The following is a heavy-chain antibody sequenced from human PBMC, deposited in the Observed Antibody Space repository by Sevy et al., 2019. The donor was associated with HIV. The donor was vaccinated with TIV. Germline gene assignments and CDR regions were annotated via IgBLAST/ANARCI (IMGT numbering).Heavy chain of an antibody. CDR3: ARDSRNGLDP. V-gene: IGHV3-33*01. CDR2: IWYDGINK. CDR1: GFIFSTYG. Sequence: GGSLRLSCVASGFIFSTYGMHWVRQAPGKGLEWVGVIWYDGINKDYADSVKGRFIISRDNSKNTMYLEMDSLRAEDTAVYYCARDSRNGLDPWGQGALVTVSS. D-gene: IGHD2-8*01. J-gene: IGHJ5*02.